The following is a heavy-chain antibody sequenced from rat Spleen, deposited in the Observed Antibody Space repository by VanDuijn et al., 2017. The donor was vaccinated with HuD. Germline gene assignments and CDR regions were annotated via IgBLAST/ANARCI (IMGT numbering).Heavy chain of an antibody. D-gene: IGHD1-12*01. V-gene: IGHV5-25*01. CDR1: GFTFSNYH. CDR3: ARGDYYRFHWFAY. J-gene: IGHJ3*01. CDR2: ITDGGGKT. Sequence: EVQLVESDGGLVQPGRSLKLSCAASGFTFSNYHMAWVRQAPTKGLEWVASITDGGGKTHYRDSVKGRFTISRDNAKSSLYLQIDSLRSEDTATYYCARGDYYRFHWFAYWGQGTLVTVSS.